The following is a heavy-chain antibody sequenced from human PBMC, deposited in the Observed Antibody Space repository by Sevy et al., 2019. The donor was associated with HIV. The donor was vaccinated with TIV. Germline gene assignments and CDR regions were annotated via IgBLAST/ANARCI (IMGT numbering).Heavy chain of an antibody. Sequence: GGSLRLSCAASGFTLSSYAMSWVRHSPGKGLEWVSTISHTSESSYYADSVKGRFTISRDNSKNTLYLQMNSLRAEDTAVSYCAGRRVGDFWSGSVRGPWAGGPLFDYWGQGTLVTVSS. D-gene: IGHD3-3*01. CDR1: GFTLSSYA. J-gene: IGHJ4*02. V-gene: IGHV3-23*01. CDR3: AGRRVGDFWSGSVRGPWAGGPLFDY. CDR2: ISHTSESS.